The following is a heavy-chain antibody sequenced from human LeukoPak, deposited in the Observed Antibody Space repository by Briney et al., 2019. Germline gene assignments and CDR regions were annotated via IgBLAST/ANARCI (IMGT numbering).Heavy chain of an antibody. D-gene: IGHD4-11*01. CDR3: ARSGGLQKFDY. Sequence: GRSLRLSCAASEFTFSNYALHWVRQAPGKGLQWVAVISYDGNTTHYADSVKGRFIISRDTSKNTLYLQMNSLRAEDTAVYYCARSGGLQKFDYWGQGTLVTVSS. J-gene: IGHJ4*02. CDR1: EFTFSNYA. CDR2: ISYDGNTT. V-gene: IGHV3-30-3*01.